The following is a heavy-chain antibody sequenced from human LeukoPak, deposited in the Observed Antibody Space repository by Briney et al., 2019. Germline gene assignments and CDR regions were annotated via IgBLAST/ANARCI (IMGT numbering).Heavy chain of an antibody. J-gene: IGHJ4*02. CDR1: GLPLINYA. D-gene: IGHD4-11*01. V-gene: IGHV3-23*01. Sequence: ASPRPSFSTPGLPLINYATGSGRPAPGEGAGWVSTISGGGGNTSYADSVKGRFTISRDNSKNTLYLQMNSLRAEDTAVYYCANADPVTRGFDYWGQGSLVTVSS. CDR3: ANADPVTRGFDY. CDR2: ISGGGGNT.